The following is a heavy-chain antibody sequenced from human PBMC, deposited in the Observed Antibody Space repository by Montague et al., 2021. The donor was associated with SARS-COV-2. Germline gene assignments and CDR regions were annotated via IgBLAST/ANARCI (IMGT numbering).Heavy chain of an antibody. CDR3: SSFTMVRGAPGYGMDV. CDR2: ISTRGTYT. Sequence: SLRLSCAASGFTFSDCYMTWIRQAPGKGLEWLSYISTRGTYTNXXXSXXXRFPISRDDAKNSLYLQLNSLRAEDTAVYYCSSFTMVRGAPGYGMDVWGQGTTVTVSS. V-gene: IGHV3-11*03. D-gene: IGHD3-10*01. J-gene: IGHJ6*02. CDR1: GFTFSDCY.